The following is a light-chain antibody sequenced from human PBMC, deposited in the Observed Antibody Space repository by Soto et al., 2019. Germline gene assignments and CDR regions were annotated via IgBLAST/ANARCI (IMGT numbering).Light chain of an antibody. CDR3: MQSLQSRA. CDR2: MGS. V-gene: IGKV2-28*01. J-gene: IGKJ4*01. Sequence: IAVTLSTVSLPATPGEPASIACRSSQSLLHGNGYTYLDWYLKKPGQSPQLLSYMGSNRAAGVPDRFSGSGSGTDFTLKISRVEAEDVGVYYCMQSLQSRAFGGGTKVDIK. CDR1: QSLLHGNGYTY.